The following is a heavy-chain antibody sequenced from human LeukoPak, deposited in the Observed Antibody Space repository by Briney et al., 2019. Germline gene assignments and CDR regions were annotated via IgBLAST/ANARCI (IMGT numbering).Heavy chain of an antibody. V-gene: IGHV4-59*01. J-gene: IGHJ3*02. CDR1: GASISSSY. CDR3: VRRMYDHRGYSNAFDI. Sequence: SETLSLTRTVSGASISSSYWSWVRQPPGKRLEWIGFIYYNGNTNSNPSLKSRVTISVDTSKNQFSLKLSSVTAADSGTYYCVRRMYDHRGYSNAFDIWGQGAMVTVSS. D-gene: IGHD2-15*01. CDR2: IYYNGNT.